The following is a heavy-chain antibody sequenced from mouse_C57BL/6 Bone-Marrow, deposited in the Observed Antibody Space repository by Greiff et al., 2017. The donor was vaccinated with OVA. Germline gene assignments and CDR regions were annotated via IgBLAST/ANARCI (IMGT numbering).Heavy chain of an antibody. CDR3: ARRGPYRYFDY. D-gene: IGHD2-10*01. CDR1: GYAFSSYW. V-gene: IGHV1-80*01. Sequence: VQLQQSGAELVKPGASVKISCKASGYAFSSYWMNWVKQRPGKGLEWIGQLYPGDGDTNYNGKFKGKATLTADKSSSTAYMQLSSLTSEDSAVYFCARRGPYRYFDYWGQGTTLTVSS. J-gene: IGHJ2*01. CDR2: LYPGDGDT.